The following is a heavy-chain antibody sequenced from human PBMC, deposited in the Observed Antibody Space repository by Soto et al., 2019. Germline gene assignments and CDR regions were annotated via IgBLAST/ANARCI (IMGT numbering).Heavy chain of an antibody. CDR3: ARDEGGP. CDR1: GDSVSSNSAA. CDR2: TYYRSKWNS. V-gene: IGHV6-1*01. Sequence: QTLSLTCAISGDSVSSNSAAWSWIRQSPSRGLEWLGRTYYRSKWNSNYAVSVKGRVTINPDTSKNQFSLQLNSVTPEDTAAYYCARDEGGPWGQGTLVTVSS. J-gene: IGHJ4*02.